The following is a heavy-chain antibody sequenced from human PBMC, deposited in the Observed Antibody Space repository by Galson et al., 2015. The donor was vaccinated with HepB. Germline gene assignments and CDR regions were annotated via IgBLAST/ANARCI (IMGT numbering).Heavy chain of an antibody. CDR3: ARAFVVVVVAAEHYYYGMDV. Sequence: LRLSCAASGFTFSDVRMTWVRQPPGKGLEWIGEIYHSGSTNYNPSLKSRVTISVDKSKNQFSLKLSSVTAADTAVYYCARAFVVVVVAAEHYYYGMDVWGQGTTVTVSS. V-gene: IGHV4-4*02. J-gene: IGHJ6*02. CDR2: IYHSGST. D-gene: IGHD2-15*01. CDR1: GFTFSDVR.